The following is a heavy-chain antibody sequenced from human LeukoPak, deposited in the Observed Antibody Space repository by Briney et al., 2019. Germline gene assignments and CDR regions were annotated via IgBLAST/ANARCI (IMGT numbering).Heavy chain of an antibody. J-gene: IGHJ3*02. CDR1: GGSISSNY. CDR3: ARHSNWGSGTFDI. V-gene: IGHV4-59*08. D-gene: IGHD7-27*01. CDR2: IYYSGTT. Sequence: SETLSLTCAVSGGSISSNYWSWIRQSPGKGLEWTGYIYYSGTTNYNPSLKSRVTISVDTSKNQFSLKLSSVTAADTAVYHCARHSNWGSGTFDIWGQGTMVTISS.